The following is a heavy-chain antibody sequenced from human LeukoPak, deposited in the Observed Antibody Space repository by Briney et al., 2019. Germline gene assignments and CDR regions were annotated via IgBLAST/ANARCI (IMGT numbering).Heavy chain of an antibody. J-gene: IGHJ3*02. D-gene: IGHD2-2*01. Sequence: PSETLSLTCTVSSGSISSSTYSWGWIRQPPGKGLEWIGSISNSGSTYYNPSLRSRVTISVDTPKNQFFLRLTSMTAADTAVYYCARHVRPHISTNPPHLDIWGQGTVVTVSS. CDR2: ISNSGST. V-gene: IGHV4-39*01. CDR1: SGSISSSTYS. CDR3: ARHVRPHISTNPPHLDI.